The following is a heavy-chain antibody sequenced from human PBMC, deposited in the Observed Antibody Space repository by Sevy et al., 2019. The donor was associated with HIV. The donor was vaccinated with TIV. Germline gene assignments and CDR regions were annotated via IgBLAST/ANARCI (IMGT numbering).Heavy chain of an antibody. J-gene: IGHJ5*02. CDR1: NGSFSGYY. CDR3: ARSPPVVVVPGAPSWFDP. V-gene: IGHV4-34*01. D-gene: IGHD2-2*01. CDR2: INESGIT. Sequence: SETLSLTCAVHNGSFSGYYWNWIRQLPGKGLEWIGEINESGITYYNPSLKSRVTISVDTSKKQFSLKLNSVTAADTAVYFCARSPPVVVVPGAPSWFDPWGQGTLITVSS.